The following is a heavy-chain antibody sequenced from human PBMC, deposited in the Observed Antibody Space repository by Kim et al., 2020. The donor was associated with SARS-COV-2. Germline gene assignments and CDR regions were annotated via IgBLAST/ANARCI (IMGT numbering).Heavy chain of an antibody. Sequence: FRGGSTYSADSVKGRFTISRDNSKNTLYLQMNSLRAEDTAVYYCASPLRAWGQGTLVTVSS. J-gene: IGHJ5*02. CDR2: FRGGST. CDR3: ASPLRA. V-gene: IGHV3-53*01.